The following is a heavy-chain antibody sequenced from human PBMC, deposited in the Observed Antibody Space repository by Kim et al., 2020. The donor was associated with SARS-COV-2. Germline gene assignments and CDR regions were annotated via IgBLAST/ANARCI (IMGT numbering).Heavy chain of an antibody. CDR1: GGSVSSGSYY. CDR2: IYYSGST. Sequence: SETLSLTCTVSGGSVSSGSYYWSWIRQPPGKGLEWIGYIYYSGSTNYNPSLKSRVTISVDTSKNQFSLKLSSVTAADTAVYYRARGPYSRNFDYWGQGTL. J-gene: IGHJ4*02. V-gene: IGHV4-61*01. D-gene: IGHD6-13*01. CDR3: ARGPYSRNFDY.